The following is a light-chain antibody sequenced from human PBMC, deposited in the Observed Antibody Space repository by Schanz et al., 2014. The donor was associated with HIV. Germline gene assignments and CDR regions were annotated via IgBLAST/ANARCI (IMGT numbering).Light chain of an antibody. CDR3: QQYNDWPPIT. Sequence: EIVLTQSPGTLSLSPGDRVTLSCRASQSVSGSYLAWYQQKPGQALRLLIFGASIRAAGIPDRFSGSGSGADFTLTISRLETEDFAVYYCQQYNDWPPITFGQGTRLEIK. CDR2: GAS. V-gene: IGKV3-20*01. CDR1: QSVSGSY. J-gene: IGKJ5*01.